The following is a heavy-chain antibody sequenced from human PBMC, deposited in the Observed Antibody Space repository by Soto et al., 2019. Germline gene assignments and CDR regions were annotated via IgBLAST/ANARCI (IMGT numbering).Heavy chain of an antibody. V-gene: IGHV3-21*01. CDR3: VRARSTDSRRDS. D-gene: IGHD3-22*01. Sequence: GGSLRLSCAASGFTFSLYSMIWVRQAPGKGLEWVASITRSSSYIYYEDSLKGRFTISRAKAKNSLLLQLDSLRAEDTAVYFCVRARSTDSRRDSWEQGTLVPGSS. CDR1: GFTFSLYS. CDR2: ITRSSSYI. J-gene: IGHJ5*01.